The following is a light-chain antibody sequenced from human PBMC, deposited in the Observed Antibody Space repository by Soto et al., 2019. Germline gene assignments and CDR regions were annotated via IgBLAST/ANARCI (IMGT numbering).Light chain of an antibody. Sequence: DIQMTQSPSSLSASAGDRVTITCRASQDISNYLVWYQQKPGKAPKILIYAASTLQSGVPSRFSGSGSGTDFTLTISTLQPEDVATYYCQKYNSAPHTFGGGTKVEIK. CDR3: QKYNSAPHT. CDR2: AAS. V-gene: IGKV1-27*01. CDR1: QDISNY. J-gene: IGKJ4*01.